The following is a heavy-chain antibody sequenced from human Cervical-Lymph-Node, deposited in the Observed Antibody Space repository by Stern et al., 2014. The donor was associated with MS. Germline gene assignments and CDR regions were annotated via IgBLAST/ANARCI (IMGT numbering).Heavy chain of an antibody. CDR1: GGSFSTSV. D-gene: IGHD5-18*01. J-gene: IGHJ4*02. V-gene: IGHV1-69*01. CDR3: AKERGNTYGFDS. Sequence: QVQLGQSGAEVKKPGSSVRVSCKTSGGSFSTSVMSWMRQAPGQGPEWMGGISPIFGKPNYAQKFQGRVTLTADESTSTFYMELLSLTSEDTAVYFCAKERGNTYGFDSWGQGTLVTVSS. CDR2: ISPIFGKP.